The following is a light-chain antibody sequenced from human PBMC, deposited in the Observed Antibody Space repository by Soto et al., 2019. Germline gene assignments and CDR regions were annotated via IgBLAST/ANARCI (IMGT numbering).Light chain of an antibody. Sequence: EIVLTQSPGTLSLSPGQRATLSCRASQSVSSSYLAWYQQKTGQAPRLLIYGASSRATGIPDRFSGSGSGTDFTLTVSRLEPEDFAVYYCQQYGSSPRMFGQGTKVDIK. V-gene: IGKV3-20*01. CDR1: QSVSSSY. CDR2: GAS. CDR3: QQYGSSPRM. J-gene: IGKJ1*01.